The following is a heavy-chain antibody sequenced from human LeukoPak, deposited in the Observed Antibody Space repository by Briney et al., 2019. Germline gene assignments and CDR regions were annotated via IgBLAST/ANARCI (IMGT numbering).Heavy chain of an antibody. CDR1: GYTLTSYG. J-gene: IGHJ4*02. D-gene: IGHD3-22*01. Sequence: VASVKVSCKASGYTLTSYGISWVRQAPGQGLEWMGWISAYNGNTNYAQKLQGRVTMTTDTSTSTAYMELRSLRSDDTAVYYCARIPETYYYDSSYYFDYWGQGTLVTVSS. V-gene: IGHV1-18*01. CDR3: ARIPETYYYDSSYYFDY. CDR2: ISAYNGNT.